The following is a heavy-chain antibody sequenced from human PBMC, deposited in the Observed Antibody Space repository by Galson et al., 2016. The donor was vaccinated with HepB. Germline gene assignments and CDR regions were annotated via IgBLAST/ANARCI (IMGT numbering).Heavy chain of an antibody. CDR1: GGSISSSSYY. V-gene: IGHV4-39*01. J-gene: IGHJ4*02. CDR3: ARFPDVLRYFDWLLPPY. D-gene: IGHD3-9*01. CDR2: IYYSGST. Sequence: ETLSLTCTVSGGSISSSSYYWGWIRQPPGKGLEWIGTIYYSGSTYYNPSLKSRVTISVDTSKKQFSLKLSSVTAADTAVYYCARFPDVLRYFDWLLPPYWGQGTLVTVSS.